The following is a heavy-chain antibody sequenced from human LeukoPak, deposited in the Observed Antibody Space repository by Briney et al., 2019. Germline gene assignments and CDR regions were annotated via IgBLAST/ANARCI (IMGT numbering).Heavy chain of an antibody. D-gene: IGHD5-12*01. V-gene: IGHV4-4*07. CDR3: ASGSSGYDP. CDR1: GGSISNYY. J-gene: IGHJ5*02. CDR2: IYSSGTT. Sequence: PSETLSLTCAVSGGSISNYYWSWIRQPAGKGLEWIGRIYSSGTTIYNPSLKSRVTMSVDTSKNQFSLKLSSVTAADTAVYFCASGSSGYDPWGQGTLVTVSS.